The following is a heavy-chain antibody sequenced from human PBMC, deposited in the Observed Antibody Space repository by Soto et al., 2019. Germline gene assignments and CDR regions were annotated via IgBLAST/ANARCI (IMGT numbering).Heavy chain of an antibody. D-gene: IGHD3-3*01. V-gene: IGHV1-18*01. J-gene: IGHJ4*02. CDR2: ISAYNGNT. CDR1: GYTFTSYG. CDR3: ARAYPITIFGVVINRMGVGFDY. Sequence: QVQLVQSGAEVKKPGASVKVSCKASGYTFTSYGISWVRQAPGQGLEWMGWISAYNGNTNDAQKLQGRVTMTTDTSTSTAYMELRSLRSDDTAVYYCARAYPITIFGVVINRMGVGFDYWGQGTLVTVSS.